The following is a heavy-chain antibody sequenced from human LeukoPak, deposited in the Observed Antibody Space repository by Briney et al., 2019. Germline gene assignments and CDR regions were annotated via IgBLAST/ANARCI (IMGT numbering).Heavy chain of an antibody. CDR3: GGSGSWYFDY. CDR1: GFTVSSNY. Sequence: PGGSLRLSCAASGFTVSSNYMNWARQAPGKGLEWISIIYSGGSTYYADSVKGRFTISRDTSKNTLYLQMNSLRAEDTAVYYCGGSGSWYFDYWGRGTLVTVSS. V-gene: IGHV3-53*01. J-gene: IGHJ4*02. D-gene: IGHD3-10*01. CDR2: IYSGGST.